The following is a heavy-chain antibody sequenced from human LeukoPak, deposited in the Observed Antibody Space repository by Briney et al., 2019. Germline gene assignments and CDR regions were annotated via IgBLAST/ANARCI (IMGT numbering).Heavy chain of an antibody. Sequence: SETLSLTCSVSGDSVSRSDSYWDWIRQPPGMGLEWIGTFYYSGRTYYSPSLKSRVTMSVDPSNNQFSLNLRSVTAADTALYYCARRRYYDGSGYLEWGQGTLLSVSS. CDR3: ARRRYYDGSGYLE. CDR2: FYYSGRT. D-gene: IGHD3-22*01. V-gene: IGHV4-39*01. J-gene: IGHJ1*01. CDR1: GDSVSRSDSY.